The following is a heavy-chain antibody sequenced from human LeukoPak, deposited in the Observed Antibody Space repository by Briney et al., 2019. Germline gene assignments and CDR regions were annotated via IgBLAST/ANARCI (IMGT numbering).Heavy chain of an antibody. J-gene: IGHJ6*03. D-gene: IGHD3-10*01. CDR2: ISSSGSTI. CDR3: ARAQEGVRGNYYYYYMDV. Sequence: LSLTCTVSGGSISSYYWSWIRQAPGKGLEWVSYISSSGSTIYYADSVKGRFTISRDNAKNSLYLQMNSLRAEDTAVYYCARAQEGVRGNYYYYYMDVWGKGTTVTVSS. V-gene: IGHV3-11*01. CDR1: GGSISSYY.